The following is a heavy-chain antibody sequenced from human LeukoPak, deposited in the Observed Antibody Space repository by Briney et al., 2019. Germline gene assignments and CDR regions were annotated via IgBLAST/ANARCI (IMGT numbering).Heavy chain of an antibody. CDR2: IIPIFGTA. CDR3: ASHSSSWYFGNWFDP. CDR1: GGTFSSYA. D-gene: IGHD6-13*01. J-gene: IGHJ5*02. Sequence: RASVKVSCKAPGGTFSSYAISWVRQAPGQGLEWMGGIIPIFGTANYAQKFQGRVTITADESTSTAYMELSSLRSEDTAVYYCASHSSSWYFGNWFDPWGQGTLVTVSS. V-gene: IGHV1-69*13.